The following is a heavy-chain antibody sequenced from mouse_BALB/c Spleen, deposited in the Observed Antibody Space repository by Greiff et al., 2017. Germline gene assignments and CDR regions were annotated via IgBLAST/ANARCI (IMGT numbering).Heavy chain of an antibody. CDR2: ISDGGSYT. V-gene: IGHV5-4*02. CDR1: GFTFSDYY. J-gene: IGHJ4*01. CDR3: ARDKYGNYEAMDY. D-gene: IGHD2-10*02. Sequence: EVKLLESGGGLVKPGGSLKLSCAASGFTFSDYYMYWVRQTPEKRLEWVATISDGGSYTYYPDSVKGRFTISRDNAKNNLYLQMSSLKSEDTAMYYCARDKYGNYEAMDYWGQGTSVTVSS.